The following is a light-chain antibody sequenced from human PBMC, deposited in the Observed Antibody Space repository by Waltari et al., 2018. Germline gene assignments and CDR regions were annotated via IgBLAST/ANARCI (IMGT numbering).Light chain of an antibody. CDR3: SSQTLDGVVL. V-gene: IGLV2-14*03. CDR1: HSAVAASDS. Sequence: QSALTQPASVSGSPGQSITISCSGIHSAVAASDSVPWYQHHPGEAPQVFIYDVTNRPSGVSDRFSASKSANRAFLTISGLQPDDEGDYYCSSQTLDGVVLFGGGTKLTVL. CDR2: DVT. J-gene: IGLJ2*01.